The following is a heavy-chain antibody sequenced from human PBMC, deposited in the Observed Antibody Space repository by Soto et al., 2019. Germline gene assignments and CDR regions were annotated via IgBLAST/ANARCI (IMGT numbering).Heavy chain of an antibody. D-gene: IGHD4-17*01. J-gene: IGHJ4*02. V-gene: IGHV4-59*08. CDR1: GGSISSYY. CDR2: IYYSGST. CDR3: ARLPAGYGDLEGYY. Sequence: SETLSLTCTVSGGSISSYYWSWIRQPPGKGLEWIGYIYYSGSTNYNPSLKSRVTISVDTSKNQFSLKLSSVTAADTAVYYCARLPAGYGDLEGYYWGQGTLVTVSS.